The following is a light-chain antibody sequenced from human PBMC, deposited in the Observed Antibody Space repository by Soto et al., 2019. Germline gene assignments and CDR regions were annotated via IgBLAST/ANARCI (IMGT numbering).Light chain of an antibody. J-gene: IGKJ1*01. V-gene: IGKV3-20*01. CDR2: GAS. CDR1: QSVSND. Sequence: EIVLTQSPGTLSLSPGERATLSCRANQSVSNDLAWYQQKPGQAPRLLIYGASSRATGIPDRFSGSGSGTDFTLTISRLESEDFAVYYCQHYGSSPWTFGQGTKVEIK. CDR3: QHYGSSPWT.